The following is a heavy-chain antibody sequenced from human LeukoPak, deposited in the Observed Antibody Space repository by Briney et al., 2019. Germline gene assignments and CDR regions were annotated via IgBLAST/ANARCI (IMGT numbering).Heavy chain of an antibody. Sequence: SGTLSLTCAVYGGSFSGYYWSWIRQPAGKGLEWIGRIYTSGSTNYNPSLKSRVTMSVDTSKNQFSLKLSSVTAADTAVYYCARGIWCSSTSCYTSWFDPWGQGTLVTVSS. V-gene: IGHV4-59*10. CDR3: ARGIWCSSTSCYTSWFDP. CDR1: GGSFSGYY. D-gene: IGHD2-2*02. CDR2: IYTSGST. J-gene: IGHJ5*02.